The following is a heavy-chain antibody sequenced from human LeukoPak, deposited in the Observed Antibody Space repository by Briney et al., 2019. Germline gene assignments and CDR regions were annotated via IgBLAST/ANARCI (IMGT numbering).Heavy chain of an antibody. V-gene: IGHV1-18*01. CDR3: VRDCTDGVCYTFSRGWFDP. CDR2: ISAYNGNT. Sequence: ASVKVSCKASGYTFTSYGISWVRQAPGQGLEWMGWISAYNGNTNYAQKLQGRVTMTTDTSTSTAYMELSGLSFEDTAVYFCVRDCTDGVCYTFSRGWFDPWGQGTLVTVST. CDR1: GYTFTSYG. J-gene: IGHJ5*02. D-gene: IGHD2-8*01.